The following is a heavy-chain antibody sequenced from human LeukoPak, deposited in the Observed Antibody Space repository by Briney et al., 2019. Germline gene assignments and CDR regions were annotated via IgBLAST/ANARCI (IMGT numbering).Heavy chain of an antibody. CDR2: IYYSGDA. J-gene: IGHJ4*02. V-gene: IGHV4-39*02. CDR1: GGSISDSTYY. CDR3: AREVSTGWTYFDS. Sequence: KPSETLSLTCSVSGGSISDSTYYWGWIRQPPGKGLEWIGSIYYSGDASYNPSLRSRVSMSVDTSKNQISLKVTSVAAEDTAVYYCAREVSTGWTYFDSWGQGTLVTVSP. D-gene: IGHD2-8*02.